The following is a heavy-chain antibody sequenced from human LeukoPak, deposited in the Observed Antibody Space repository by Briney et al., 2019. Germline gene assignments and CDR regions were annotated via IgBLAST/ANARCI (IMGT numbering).Heavy chain of an antibody. CDR2: VDPEDGET. Sequence: GASVKVSCKASGYTFTDYYMHWVQQAPGKGLEWMGRVDPEDGETIYAEKFQGRVTITADTSTDTAYMELSSLRSEDTAVYYCANGGYSSGWYGYNWFDPWGQGTLVTVSS. CDR1: GYTFTDYY. CDR3: ANGGYSSGWYGYNWFDP. D-gene: IGHD6-19*01. V-gene: IGHV1-69-2*01. J-gene: IGHJ5*02.